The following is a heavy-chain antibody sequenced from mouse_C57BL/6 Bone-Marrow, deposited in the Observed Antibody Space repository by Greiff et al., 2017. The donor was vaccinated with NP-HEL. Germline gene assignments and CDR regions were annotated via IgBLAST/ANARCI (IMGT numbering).Heavy chain of an antibody. CDR1: GFTFSDYY. CDR2: ISNGGGST. J-gene: IGHJ4*01. D-gene: IGHD2-5*01. Sequence: DVMLVESGGGLVQPGGSLKLSCAASGFTFSDYYMYWVRQTPEKRLEWVAYISNGGGSTYYPDTVKGRFTISRDHAKNTLYLQMSRLKSEDTTMYYCARRVYYSNVYAMDYWGQGTSVTVSS. V-gene: IGHV5-12*01. CDR3: ARRVYYSNVYAMDY.